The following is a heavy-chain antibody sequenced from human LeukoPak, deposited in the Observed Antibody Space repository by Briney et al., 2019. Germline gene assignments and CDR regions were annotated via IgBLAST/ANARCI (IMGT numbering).Heavy chain of an antibody. V-gene: IGHV3-7*05. CDR2: IKQDGSEK. CDR1: GFTFSSYW. CDR3: ARDDYDILTGRNYYFDY. J-gene: IGHJ4*02. Sequence: GGSLRLSCAASGFTFSSYWMSWVRQAPGKGLEWVANIKQDGSEKYYVDSGKGRFTISRDNAKNSLYLQMNSLRAEDTAAYYCARDDYDILTGRNYYFDYWGQGTLVTVSS. D-gene: IGHD3-9*01.